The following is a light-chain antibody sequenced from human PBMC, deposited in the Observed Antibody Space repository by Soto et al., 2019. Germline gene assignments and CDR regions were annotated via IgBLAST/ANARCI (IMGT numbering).Light chain of an antibody. V-gene: IGLV2-14*01. J-gene: IGLJ1*01. Sequence: QSALTQPTSVSGSAGQSITISCTRNSHDLDAYSCVSWDQQHPRKAPGLLIYGVRNRPSGTPSRFSACKSGPTASLTICELQAEDEADYYCATFTTNRVYVFGPGTKVTVL. CDR2: GVR. CDR3: ATFTTNRVYV. CDR1: SHDLDAYSC.